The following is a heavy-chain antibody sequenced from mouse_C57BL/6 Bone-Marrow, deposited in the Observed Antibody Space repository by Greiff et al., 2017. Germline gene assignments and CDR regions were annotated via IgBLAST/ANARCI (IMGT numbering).Heavy chain of an antibody. V-gene: IGHV1-19*01. D-gene: IGHD1-1*01. CDR2: INPYNGGT. CDR3: ARGVTTVVASYYFDY. CDR1: GYTFTDYY. Sequence: EVQGVESGPVLVKPGASVKMSCKASGYTFTDYYMNWVKQSHGKSLEWIGVINPYNGGTSYNQKFKGKATLTVDKSSSTAYMELNSLTSEDSAVYYCARGVTTVVASYYFDYWGQGTTLTVSS. J-gene: IGHJ2*01.